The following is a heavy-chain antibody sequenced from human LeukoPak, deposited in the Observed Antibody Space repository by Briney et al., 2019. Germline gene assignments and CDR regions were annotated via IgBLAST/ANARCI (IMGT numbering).Heavy chain of an antibody. J-gene: IGHJ6*03. D-gene: IGHD2-8*01. CDR2: INHSGST. CDR3: ARVIADCTNGACPHYLYYYMDV. Sequence: SETLSLTCTVSGGSISSYYWSWIRQPPGKGLEWIGEINHSGSTSYTPSLKSRVTISLDTSKNHFSLKLSSVTAADTAAYYCARVIADCTNGACPHYLYYYMDVWGRGTTVTVSS. CDR1: GGSISSYY. V-gene: IGHV4-59*12.